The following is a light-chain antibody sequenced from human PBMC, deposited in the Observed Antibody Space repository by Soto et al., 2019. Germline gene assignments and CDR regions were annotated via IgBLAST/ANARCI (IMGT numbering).Light chain of an antibody. CDR3: QQYNSWPLT. Sequence: ESVLTQSPGTLSLSPGERATLSCRASHSVSSNYLAWYQQKPGQAPRLLIFGAFSRATGIPDRFGGSGSGTEFTLTISSLQSEDFAVYYCQQYNSWPLTFGGGTKVDIK. V-gene: IGKV3-20*01. CDR2: GAF. J-gene: IGKJ4*01. CDR1: HSVSSNY.